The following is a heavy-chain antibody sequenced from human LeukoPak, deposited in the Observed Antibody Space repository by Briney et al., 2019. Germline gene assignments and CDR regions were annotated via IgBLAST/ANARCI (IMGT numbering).Heavy chain of an antibody. CDR3: AGSSGWLFDY. CDR2: IKEDESEI. J-gene: IGHJ4*02. D-gene: IGHD6-19*01. Sequence: GGSLRLSCVGTGFTFNNYWMNWVRQAPGKGLEWVANIKEDESEIYYVDSVQGRFTISRDNTKNSVYLQMNSLRAEDTAVYYCAGSSGWLFDYWGRGTLVAVSS. CDR1: GFTFNNYW. V-gene: IGHV3-7*01.